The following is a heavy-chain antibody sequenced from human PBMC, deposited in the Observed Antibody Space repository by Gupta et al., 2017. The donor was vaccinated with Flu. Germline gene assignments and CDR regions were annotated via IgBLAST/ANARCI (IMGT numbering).Heavy chain of an antibody. V-gene: IGHV1-18*01. D-gene: IGHD3-22*01. CDR2: ISDYNGNT. J-gene: IGHJ4*02. CDR3: ARDHDVIKYYDRSGYTAY. Sequence: VRQDAGQGIEWMGWISDYNGNTNYAQNLQGSVTMTTDTSTSTAYMELRSLRSDDSAVYYCARDHDVIKYYDRSGYTAYLGQGTLVTVSS.